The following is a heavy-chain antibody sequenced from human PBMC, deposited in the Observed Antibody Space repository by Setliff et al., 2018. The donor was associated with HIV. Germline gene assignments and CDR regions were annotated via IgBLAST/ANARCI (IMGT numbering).Heavy chain of an antibody. V-gene: IGHV4-34*01. CDR2: VSQSGST. J-gene: IGHJ5*02. CDR3: ARVPVAGANWFDP. D-gene: IGHD2-21*01. Sequence: SETLSLTCAVYGGSFSGFYWNWIRQPPGKGLEWIGSVSQSGSTYYNPSLKSRITISVDRSENLFSLKLISVTAADQGVYYCARVPVAGANWFDPWGLGTLVTVSS. CDR1: GGSFSGFY.